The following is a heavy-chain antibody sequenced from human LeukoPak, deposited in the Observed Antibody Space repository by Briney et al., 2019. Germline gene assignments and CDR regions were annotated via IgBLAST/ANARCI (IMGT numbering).Heavy chain of an antibody. CDR3: ARDETSSSWYRY. CDR1: GYTFTGYY. V-gene: IGHV1-2*02. J-gene: IGHJ4*02. CDR2: INPNSGGT. D-gene: IGHD6-13*01. Sequence: ASVKVSCKASGYTFTGYYMHWVRQAPGQGLEWMGWINPNSGGTNYAQKFQGRVTMTRDTSISTAYMELSRLRSDDTAAYYCARDETSSSWYRYWGQGTLVTVSS.